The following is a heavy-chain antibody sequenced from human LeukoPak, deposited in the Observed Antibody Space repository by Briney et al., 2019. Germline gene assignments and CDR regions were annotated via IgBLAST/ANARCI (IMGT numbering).Heavy chain of an antibody. J-gene: IGHJ5*02. V-gene: IGHV3-30*04. CDR1: VFTFSTYT. CDR3: APSS. Sequence: GGCLTLSCAASVFTFSTYTINWVRRAPGKGLEWVAIISYDGSNKYYADSVKGRFTISRDNSKNTLYLQMNTLRAEDTAVYYCAPSSWGQGTLVTVSS. CDR2: ISYDGSNK.